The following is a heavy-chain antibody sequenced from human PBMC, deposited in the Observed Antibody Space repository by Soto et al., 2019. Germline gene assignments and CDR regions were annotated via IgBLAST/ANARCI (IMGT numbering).Heavy chain of an antibody. CDR3: ARDTSYDILTGPLYYYGMDV. CDR2: IYYSGST. CDR1: GGSISSGGYY. J-gene: IGHJ6*02. D-gene: IGHD3-9*01. V-gene: IGHV4-31*03. Sequence: SETPSLTCTVSGGSISSGGYYWSWIRQHPGKGLEWIGYIYYSGSTYYNPSLKSRVTISVDTSKNQFSLKLSSVTAADTAVYYCARDTSYDILTGPLYYYGMDVWGQGTTVTVSS.